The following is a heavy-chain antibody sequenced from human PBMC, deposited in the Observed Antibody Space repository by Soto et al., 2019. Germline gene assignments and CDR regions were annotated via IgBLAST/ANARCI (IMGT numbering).Heavy chain of an antibody. J-gene: IGHJ5*02. CDR1: GFTFSSSA. Sequence: VQLVESGGGVVQPGRSLRLSCAASGFTFSSSAMHWVRQAPGKGLEWVAVISHDGSNQYYADSVKGRFTISRDNSKNTLYLQMTGMRAEDTAVYYCARDVGVVVGWFDPWGQGTLVTVSS. D-gene: IGHD3-3*01. CDR2: ISHDGSNQ. CDR3: ARDVGVVVGWFDP. V-gene: IGHV3-30-3*01.